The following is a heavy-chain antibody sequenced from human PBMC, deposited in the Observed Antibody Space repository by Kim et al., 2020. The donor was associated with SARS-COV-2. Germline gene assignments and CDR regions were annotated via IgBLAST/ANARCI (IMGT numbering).Heavy chain of an antibody. Sequence: GGSLRLSCAASGFTFSSYGMHWVRQAPGKGLEWVAVIWYDGSNKYYADSVKGRFTISRDNSKNTLYLQMNSLRAEDTAVYYCARDGDYGGNSGFVALLVGGSYYFDYWGQGTLVTVSS. CDR2: IWYDGSNK. CDR1: GFTFSSYG. D-gene: IGHD4-17*01. V-gene: IGHV3-33*01. CDR3: ARDGDYGGNSGFVALLVGGSYYFDY. J-gene: IGHJ4*02.